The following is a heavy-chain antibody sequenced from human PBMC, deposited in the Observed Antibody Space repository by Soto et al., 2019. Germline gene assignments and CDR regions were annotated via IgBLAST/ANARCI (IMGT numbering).Heavy chain of an antibody. J-gene: IGHJ4*02. CDR1: GYTFTDYY. V-gene: IGHV1-18*04. CDR2: ISTHDGHT. D-gene: IGHD2-15*01. Sequence: ASVEVSCKASGYTFTDYYIHWVRQAPGQGLEWMGWISTHDGHTKFAQKLQDRVTLTTDTTTSTAYMELRNLRSDDTAVYYCIRDDCSGDTCYLGHWGQGALVTVSS. CDR3: IRDDCSGDTCYLGH.